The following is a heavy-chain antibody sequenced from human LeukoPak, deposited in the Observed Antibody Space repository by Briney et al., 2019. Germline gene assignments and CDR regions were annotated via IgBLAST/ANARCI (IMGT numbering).Heavy chain of an antibody. J-gene: IGHJ4*02. CDR3: AREEPDSVGATPYYFDY. CDR1: GGSISSYY. D-gene: IGHD1-26*01. V-gene: IGHV4-59*12. Sequence: PSETLSLTCTVSGGSISSYYWSWIRQPPGKGLEWIGYIYYSGSTNYNPSLKSRVTISVDTSKNQFSLKLSSVTAADTAVYYCAREEPDSVGATPYYFDYWGRGTLVTVSS. CDR2: IYYSGST.